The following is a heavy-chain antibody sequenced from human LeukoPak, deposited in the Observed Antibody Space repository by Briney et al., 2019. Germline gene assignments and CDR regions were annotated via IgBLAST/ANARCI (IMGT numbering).Heavy chain of an antibody. V-gene: IGHV4-34*01. CDR1: GASFSSYY. D-gene: IGHD2-21*01. CDR3: VRHSPGARGVDY. Sequence: SETLSLTCAVHGASFSSYYWTWIRQPPGKGLEWIGEIHHSGSTKYNPSLESRVTISIDTSKNQFSLKVIFVTAADTAMYYCVRHSPGARGVDYWGQGTLVTVSS. CDR2: IHHSGST. J-gene: IGHJ4*02.